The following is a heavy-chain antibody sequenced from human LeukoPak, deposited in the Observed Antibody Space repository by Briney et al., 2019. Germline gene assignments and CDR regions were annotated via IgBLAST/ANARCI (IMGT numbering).Heavy chain of an antibody. CDR1: GYTFTGYY. V-gene: IGHV1-2*02. CDR2: INPNSGGT. CDR3: ARAGEAAAGRPFDY. Sequence: ASVKVSCKASGYTFTGYYMHWVRQAPGQGLEWMGWINPNSGGTNYAQKFQGRVNMTRDTSISTAYMELSRLRSDDTAVYYCARAGEAAAGRPFDYWGQGTLVTVSS. J-gene: IGHJ4*02. D-gene: IGHD6-13*01.